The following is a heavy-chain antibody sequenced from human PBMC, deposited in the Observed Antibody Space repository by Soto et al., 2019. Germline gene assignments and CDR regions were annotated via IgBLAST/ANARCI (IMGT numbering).Heavy chain of an antibody. Sequence: GASVKVSCNACGDGFTSYGMRWVRQAPEQGLEWMGWISAYNGNTNYPQKFQGRVTMTTDISTSTAYMELRSLRSDDTAVYYCARQKYYYDTSGYFMPDYWGQGTQVTVSS. D-gene: IGHD3-22*01. CDR2: ISAYNGNT. J-gene: IGHJ4*02. CDR3: ARQKYYYDTSGYFMPDY. V-gene: IGHV1-18*04. CDR1: GDGFTSYG.